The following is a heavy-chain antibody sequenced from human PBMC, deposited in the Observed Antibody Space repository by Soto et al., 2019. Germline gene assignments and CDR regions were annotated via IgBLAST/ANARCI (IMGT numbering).Heavy chain of an antibody. CDR2: INPSGGST. CDR3: ARVYSSGWYETLRYGMDV. Sequence: GASVKVSCKASGYTFTSYYMHWVRQAPGQGLEWMGIINPSGGSTSYAQKFQGRVTMTRDTSTSTVYMELSSLRSEDTAVYYCARVYSSGWYETLRYGMDVWGQGTTVTVSS. CDR1: GYTFTSYY. J-gene: IGHJ6*02. V-gene: IGHV1-46*01. D-gene: IGHD6-19*01.